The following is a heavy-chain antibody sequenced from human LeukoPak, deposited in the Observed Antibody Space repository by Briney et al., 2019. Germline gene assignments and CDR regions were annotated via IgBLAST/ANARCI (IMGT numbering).Heavy chain of an antibody. CDR2: ISWNSGFI. V-gene: IGHV3-9*01. Sequence: GGSLRLSCAASGFTFDDYAMHWVRQAPGKGLQWVSSISWNSGFIGYADSVKGRFTISRDNAKNSLHLQMSRLRDEDTAVYYCARGGYDFWSGWNYFDYWGQGTLVTVSS. J-gene: IGHJ4*02. CDR1: GFTFDDYA. D-gene: IGHD3-3*01. CDR3: ARGGYDFWSGWNYFDY.